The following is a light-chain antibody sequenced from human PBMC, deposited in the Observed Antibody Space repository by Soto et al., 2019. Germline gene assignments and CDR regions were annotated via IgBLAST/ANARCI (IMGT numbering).Light chain of an antibody. J-gene: IGKJ5*01. CDR1: QSISAS. Sequence: QFPKCLSASVAARVTITCLASQSISASLNWYQQKPGKAPKLLIYGASTLQSGVPSRFSASGSGTDYKLSIISLQPEDFATYLSLPSHRTPALGQGTRLEI. CDR3: LPSHRTPA. CDR2: GAS. V-gene: IGKV1-39*01.